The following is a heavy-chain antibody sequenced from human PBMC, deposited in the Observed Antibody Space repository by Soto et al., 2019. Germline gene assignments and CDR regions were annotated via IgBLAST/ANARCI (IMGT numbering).Heavy chain of an antibody. J-gene: IGHJ4*02. Sequence: SETLSLTCTVSGGSISSGGYYWSWIRQHPGKGLEWIGYIYYSGSTYYNPSLKSRVTISVDTSKNQFSLKLSSVTAADTAVYYCARGFSIVVGGYFDYWGQGTLVTVSS. CDR2: IYYSGST. CDR3: ARGFSIVVGGYFDY. CDR1: GGSISSGGYY. D-gene: IGHD2-15*01. V-gene: IGHV4-31*03.